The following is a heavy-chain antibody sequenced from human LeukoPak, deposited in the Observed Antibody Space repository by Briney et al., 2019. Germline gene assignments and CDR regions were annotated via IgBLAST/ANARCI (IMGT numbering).Heavy chain of an antibody. CDR2: IIPIFGTA. Sequence: SVKVSCKASGGTFSSYAISWVRQAPGQGLEWMGGIIPIFGTANYAQKFQGRVTITADESTSTAHMELSSLRSEDTAVYYCAMVRGDGYDSSGYYIWGQGTMVAVSS. CDR1: GGTFSSYA. CDR3: AMVRGDGYDSSGYYI. D-gene: IGHD3-22*01. V-gene: IGHV1-69*13. J-gene: IGHJ3*02.